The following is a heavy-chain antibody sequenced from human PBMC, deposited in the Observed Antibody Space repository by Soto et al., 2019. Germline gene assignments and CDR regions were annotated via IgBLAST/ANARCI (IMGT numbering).Heavy chain of an antibody. J-gene: IGHJ6*03. V-gene: IGHV4-31*03. D-gene: IGHD2-15*01. Sequence: SETLSLTCTVSGGSISSGGYYWSWIRQHPGKGLEWIGYIYYSGSTYYNPSLKSRVTISVDTSKNQFSLKLSSVTAADTAVYYCARGGYCSGGSCYGISYMDVWGKGTTVTVSS. CDR1: GGSISSGGYY. CDR3: ARGGYCSGGSCYGISYMDV. CDR2: IYYSGST.